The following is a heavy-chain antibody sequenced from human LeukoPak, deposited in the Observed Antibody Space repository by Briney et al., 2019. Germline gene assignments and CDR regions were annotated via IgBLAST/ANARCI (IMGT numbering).Heavy chain of an antibody. CDR3: ARDTYNSGWCSDY. CDR2: ISTYNGNT. D-gene: IGHD6-19*01. V-gene: IGHV1-18*01. J-gene: IGHJ4*02. Sequence: ASVKVSCKTSGYTFTSYGISWVRQAPGHGREWMEWISTYNGNTNYAQNLQGRIIMTTDTSTSTAYMELRSLRSDDTAVYYCARDTYNSGWCSDYWGRGTLVTVSS. CDR1: GYTFTSYG.